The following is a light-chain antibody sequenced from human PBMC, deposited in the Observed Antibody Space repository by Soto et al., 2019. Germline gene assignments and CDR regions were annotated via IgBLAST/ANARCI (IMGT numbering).Light chain of an antibody. CDR3: QQYDNHPPT. J-gene: IGKJ4*01. CDR2: DAS. CDR1: QDINNY. V-gene: IGKV1-33*01. Sequence: DIQMTQSPSSLSASVGDRVTITCQASQDINNYLNWYQQTSGKAPKLLIYDASNLERGVPSRFSGSGSGTHFTFTISNLQPEDIATYYCQQYDNHPPTFGGGTKVDIK.